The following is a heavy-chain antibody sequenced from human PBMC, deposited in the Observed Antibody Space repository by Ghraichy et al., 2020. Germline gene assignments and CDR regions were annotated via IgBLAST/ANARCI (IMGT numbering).Heavy chain of an antibody. V-gene: IGHV3-23*01. D-gene: IGHD3-10*01. J-gene: IGHJ6*02. Sequence: GALRLSCAASGFTFSSYAMSWVRQAPGKGLEWVSAISGSGGSTYYADSVKGRFTISRDNSKNTLYLQMNSLRAEDTAVYYCAKDATGWLGDYYYYYGMDVWGQGTTVTVSS. CDR2: ISGSGGST. CDR1: GFTFSSYA. CDR3: AKDATGWLGDYYYYYGMDV.